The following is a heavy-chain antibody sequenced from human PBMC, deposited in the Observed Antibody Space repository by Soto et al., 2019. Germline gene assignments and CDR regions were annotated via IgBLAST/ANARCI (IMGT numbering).Heavy chain of an antibody. CDR1: GYSFTSYW. V-gene: IGHV5-10-1*01. J-gene: IGHJ6*02. Sequence: GETLKISCKGSGYSFTSYWISWVRQMPGKGLEWMGRIDPSDSYTNYSPSFQGHVTISADKSISAAYLQWSSLKASDTAMYYCASIGAIAAAGTSEYYYGMDVWGQGTTVTVSS. D-gene: IGHD6-13*01. CDR2: IDPSDSYT. CDR3: ASIGAIAAAGTSEYYYGMDV.